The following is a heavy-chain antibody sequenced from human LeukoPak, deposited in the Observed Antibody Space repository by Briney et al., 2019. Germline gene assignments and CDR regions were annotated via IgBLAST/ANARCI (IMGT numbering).Heavy chain of an antibody. J-gene: IGHJ5*02. CDR2: IGPSSGDI. Sequence: GRSLRLSCAASGFTFSSFGMHWVRQAPGTGLEWVSSIGPSSGDIYYADSVKGRFTISRDNDKNSLYLQMNSLRAEDTAVYYCARDRGARGRGLAWGQGTQVTVSS. CDR1: GFTFSSFG. V-gene: IGHV3-21*01. CDR3: ARDRGARGRGLA. D-gene: IGHD3-10*01.